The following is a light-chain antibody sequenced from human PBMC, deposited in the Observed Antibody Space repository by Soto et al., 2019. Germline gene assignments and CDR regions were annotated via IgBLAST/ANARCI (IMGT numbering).Light chain of an antibody. CDR3: QQSYSSPPT. Sequence: IQMTPSPSSLSASVGNRVTITCPASQSISSYLNWYQQKPGKAPKLLIYAASSLQSGVPSRFSGSGSGTDFTLTISSLQPEDFATYYCQQSYSSPPTFGQGTKVDI. J-gene: IGKJ1*01. CDR1: QSISSY. CDR2: AAS. V-gene: IGKV1-39*01.